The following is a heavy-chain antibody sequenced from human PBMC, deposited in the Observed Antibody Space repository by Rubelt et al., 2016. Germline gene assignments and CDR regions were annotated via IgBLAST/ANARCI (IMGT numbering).Heavy chain of an antibody. V-gene: IGHV3-21*05. J-gene: IGHJ4*02. CDR3: ARDTSNIAAAGTGFDY. CDR2: ISSSSSYI. Sequence: GSLRLSCAASGFTFSSYAMNWVRQAPGKGLEWVSYISSSSSYIYYADSVKGRFTISRDNAKNSLYLQMNSLRAEDTAVYYCARDTSNIAAAGTGFDYWGQGTLVTVSS. CDR1: GFTFSSYA. D-gene: IGHD6-13*01.